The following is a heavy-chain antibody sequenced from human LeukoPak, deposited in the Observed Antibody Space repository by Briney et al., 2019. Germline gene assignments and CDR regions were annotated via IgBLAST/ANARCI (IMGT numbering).Heavy chain of an antibody. CDR1: GFTFSDYW. V-gene: IGHV3-7*01. CDR3: ATYSSLNRREFQY. D-gene: IGHD3-22*01. CDR2: IKTDGSEK. Sequence: GGSLRLSCAVSGFTFSDYWMGWVRQAPGKGLQGVANIKTDGSEKYYVDSVKGRFTISRDNAKNSLYLQMNSLRAEDTAVYYCATYSSLNRREFQYWGQGTLLTVSS. J-gene: IGHJ1*01.